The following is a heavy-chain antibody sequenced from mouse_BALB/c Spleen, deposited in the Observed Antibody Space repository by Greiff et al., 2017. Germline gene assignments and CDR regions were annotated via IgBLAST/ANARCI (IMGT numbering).Heavy chain of an antibody. CDR3: ARSYGNYEAMDY. CDR1: GFTFSSFG. Sequence: EVKVVESGVGLVQPGGSRKLSCAASGFTFSSFGMHWVRQAPEKGLEWVAYISSGSSTIYYADTVKGRFTISRDNPKNTLFLQMTSLRSEDTAMYYCARSYGNYEAMDYWGQGTSVTVSS. D-gene: IGHD2-10*02. V-gene: IGHV5-17*02. J-gene: IGHJ4*01. CDR2: ISSGSSTI.